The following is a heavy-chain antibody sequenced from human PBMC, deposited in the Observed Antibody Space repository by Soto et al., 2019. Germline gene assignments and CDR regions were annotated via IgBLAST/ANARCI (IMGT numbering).Heavy chain of an antibody. Sequence: EVQLVESGGGLVKPGGSLRLSCAASGFTFSNAWRSWVGQAPGKGLEWVGRIKSKTDGGTTDYAAPVKGRFTISRDDSKNTLYLQMNSLKTEDTAVYYCTTDHLDSQISRPWGQGTLVTVSS. CDR3: TTDHLDSQISRP. J-gene: IGHJ5*02. D-gene: IGHD2-2*03. CDR1: GFTFSNAW. V-gene: IGHV3-15*01. CDR2: IKSKTDGGTT.